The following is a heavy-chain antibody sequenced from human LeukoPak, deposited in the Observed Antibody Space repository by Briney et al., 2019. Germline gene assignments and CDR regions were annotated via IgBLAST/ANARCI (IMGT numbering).Heavy chain of an antibody. D-gene: IGHD5-24*01. CDR1: GFTFDDNV. Sequence: GGSLRLSCAASGFTFDDNVMHWVRQAPGKGLEWVSLISGDGGSTYCVDSVKGRFTISRDNSKNSLYLQMNSLRTADTALYYCAKGAGYINGDASDIWGQGTMVTVSS. J-gene: IGHJ3*02. V-gene: IGHV3-43*02. CDR3: AKGAGYINGDASDI. CDR2: ISGDGGST.